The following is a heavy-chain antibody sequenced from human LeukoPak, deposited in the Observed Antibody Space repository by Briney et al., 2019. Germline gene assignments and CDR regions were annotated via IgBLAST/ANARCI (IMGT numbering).Heavy chain of an antibody. J-gene: IGHJ4*02. CDR1: GFTFRRYG. D-gene: IGHD3-10*01. V-gene: IGHV3-49*04. Sequence: GGSLRLSCAASGFTFRRYGMSWVRQAPGKGLEPVAFIRSKALGGTTEYAASVKGRFTISRDDSKNIAFLQMNSLRNEDTATYYCVRDGVYVGSDLDYWGQGTRVTVSS. CDR3: VRDGVYVGSDLDY. CDR2: IRSKALGGTT.